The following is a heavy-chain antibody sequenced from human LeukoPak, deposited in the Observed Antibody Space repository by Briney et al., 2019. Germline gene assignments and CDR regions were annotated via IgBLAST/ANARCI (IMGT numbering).Heavy chain of an antibody. J-gene: IGHJ4*02. Sequence: GASVKVSCKASGYTFTSYGISWVRQAPGQGLEWMGWISAYNGNTNYAQKLQGRVTMTTDTSTSTACMELRSLRSDDTAVYYCARDRGGPIVGATFDYWGQGTLVTVSS. D-gene: IGHD1-26*01. CDR2: ISAYNGNT. CDR1: GYTFTSYG. V-gene: IGHV1-18*01. CDR3: ARDRGGPIVGATFDY.